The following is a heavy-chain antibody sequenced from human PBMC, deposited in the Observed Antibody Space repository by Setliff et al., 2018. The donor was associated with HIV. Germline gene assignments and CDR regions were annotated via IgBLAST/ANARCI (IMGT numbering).Heavy chain of an antibody. CDR1: GDSVSSNNAA. CDR3: ARGSYGSVLL. D-gene: IGHD6-19*01. CDR2: TYYRSKWYF. V-gene: IGHV6-1*01. Sequence: SQTLSLTCAISGDSVSSNNAAWNWIRQSPLRGLEWLGRTYYRSKWYFDYAVSVKSRININPDTSKNQFSLHLNSVTPEDTAVYYCARGSYGSVLLWGQGTLVTVSS. J-gene: IGHJ4*02.